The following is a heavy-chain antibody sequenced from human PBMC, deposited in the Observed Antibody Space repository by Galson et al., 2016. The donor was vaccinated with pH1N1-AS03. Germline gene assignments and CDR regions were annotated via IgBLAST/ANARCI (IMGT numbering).Heavy chain of an antibody. D-gene: IGHD3-10*01. Sequence: SLRLSCAASGFRFIDYWMTWVRQAPGKGLEWVANIDQDGSEKYYMDSVEGRFTISRDKAKNSLSLQMSRLRSEDTAVYYCTSGMVELDYWGQGTLVTVSS. CDR1: GFRFIDYW. CDR2: IDQDGSEK. CDR3: TSGMVELDY. J-gene: IGHJ4*02. V-gene: IGHV3-7*01.